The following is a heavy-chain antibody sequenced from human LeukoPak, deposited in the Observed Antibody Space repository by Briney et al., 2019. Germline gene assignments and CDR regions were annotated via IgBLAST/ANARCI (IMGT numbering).Heavy chain of an antibody. J-gene: IGHJ4*02. CDR1: GFTFSSYA. Sequence: GGSLRLSCAASGFTFSSYAMNWVRQAPGKGLEWVSATGSTGVSTFYADSVKGRSTVSRDNSKNTLSLQMNSLRAEDTAVYYCAKDPGVVPAHYFDYWGLGILVTVSS. CDR2: TGSTGVST. CDR3: AKDPGVVPAHYFDY. V-gene: IGHV3-23*01. D-gene: IGHD2-2*01.